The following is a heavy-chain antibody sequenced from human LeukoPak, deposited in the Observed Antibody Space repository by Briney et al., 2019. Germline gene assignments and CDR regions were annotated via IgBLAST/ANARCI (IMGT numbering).Heavy chain of an antibody. D-gene: IGHD3-22*01. J-gene: IGHJ4*02. Sequence: GGSLRLSCAASGFTFDDYAMHWVRQAPGKGLEWVSLISGDGGSTYYADSVKSRFIISRDNSKNSLYLQMNSLRTEDTALYYCAKETYDSSGYDYWGQGTLVTVSS. CDR3: AKETYDSSGYDY. CDR2: ISGDGGST. V-gene: IGHV3-43*02. CDR1: GFTFDDYA.